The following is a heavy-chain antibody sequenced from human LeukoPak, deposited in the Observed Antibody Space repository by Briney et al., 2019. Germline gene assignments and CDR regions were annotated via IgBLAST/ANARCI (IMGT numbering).Heavy chain of an antibody. V-gene: IGHV3-21*01. CDR1: GFTFSSYS. CDR3: ARESLYSSSSGSSPDDFDY. J-gene: IGHJ4*02. CDR2: ISSSSSYI. D-gene: IGHD6-6*01. Sequence: GGSLRLSCAASGFTFSSYSMNWVRQAPGKGLEWVSSISSSSSYIYYADSVKGRFTISRDNAKNSLYLQMNSLRAEDTAVYYCARESLYSSSSGSSPDDFDYWGQGTLVTVSS.